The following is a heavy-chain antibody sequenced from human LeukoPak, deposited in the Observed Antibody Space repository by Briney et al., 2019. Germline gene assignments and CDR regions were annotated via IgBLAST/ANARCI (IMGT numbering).Heavy chain of an antibody. Sequence: GGSLRLSCAASGFTFDDFGMSWVRQVPGKGLEWVSGINWNGGSTGYADSVKGRFTIARGNAKNSLFLQMNSLRAEDTALYYCAKDSSGYYDGAFDNWGQGTMVTVSS. CDR3: AKDSSGYYDGAFDN. CDR1: GFTFDDFG. V-gene: IGHV3-20*04. D-gene: IGHD3-22*01. J-gene: IGHJ3*02. CDR2: INWNGGST.